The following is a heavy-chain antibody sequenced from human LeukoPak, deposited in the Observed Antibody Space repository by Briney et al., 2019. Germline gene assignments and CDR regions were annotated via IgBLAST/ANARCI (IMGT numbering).Heavy chain of an antibody. J-gene: IGHJ4*02. Sequence: QSGGSLRLSCAASGFTFSSYGMHWVRQAPGKGLEWVAVISYDGSNKYYADSVKGRFTISRDNSKNTLYLQMNSLRAEDTAVYYCAKRGRYGSGSKGHFDYWGQGILVTVSS. CDR1: GFTFSSYG. CDR3: AKRGRYGSGSKGHFDY. D-gene: IGHD3-10*01. V-gene: IGHV3-30*18. CDR2: ISYDGSNK.